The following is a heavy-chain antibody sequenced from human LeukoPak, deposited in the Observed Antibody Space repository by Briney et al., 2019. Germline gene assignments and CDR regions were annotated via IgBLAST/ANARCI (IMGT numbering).Heavy chain of an antibody. Sequence: GGSLTLSCEDSGFTFRSYEMNWVRQAPGKGLEWVSYISSSGSTIYCADSVKGRFTISRDNAKNSLYLQMNSLRAEDTAVYYCAELGITMIGGVWGKGTTVTISS. D-gene: IGHD3-10*02. CDR3: AELGITMIGGV. J-gene: IGHJ6*04. CDR2: ISSSGSTI. V-gene: IGHV3-48*03. CDR1: GFTFRSYE.